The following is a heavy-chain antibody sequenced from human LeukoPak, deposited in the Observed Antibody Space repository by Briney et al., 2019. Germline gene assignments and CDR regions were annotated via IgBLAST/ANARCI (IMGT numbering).Heavy chain of an antibody. J-gene: IGHJ4*02. CDR1: GFTFSSYG. V-gene: IGHV3-33*01. CDR2: IWYGGSNK. CDR3: ARDFLVGATASVLDY. D-gene: IGHD1-26*01. Sequence: GGSLRLSCAASGFTFSSYGMHWVRQAPGKGLEWVAVIWYGGSNKYYADSVKGRFTISRDNSKNTLYLQMNSLRAEDTAVYYCARDFLVGATASVLDYGGQGTLVTVSS.